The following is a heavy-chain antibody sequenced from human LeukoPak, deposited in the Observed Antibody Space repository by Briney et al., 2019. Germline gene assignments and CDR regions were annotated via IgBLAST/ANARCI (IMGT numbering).Heavy chain of an antibody. CDR1: GFTFSSYD. V-gene: IGHV3-30-3*01. Sequence: GGSLRLSCAASGFTFSSYDMYWVRQAPGKGLGWVAVILYDGSNKYYADSAKGRLTISRDNSKNTLYLQMNSLRGEDTAVYYCARARHGGSGNYGRPEYWGQGTLVTVSS. CDR2: ILYDGSNK. D-gene: IGHD3-10*01. CDR3: ARARHGGSGNYGRPEY. J-gene: IGHJ4*02.